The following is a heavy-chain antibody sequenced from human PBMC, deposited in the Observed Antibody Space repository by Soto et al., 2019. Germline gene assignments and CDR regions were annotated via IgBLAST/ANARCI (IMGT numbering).Heavy chain of an antibody. CDR1: GASIPRGGYH. V-gene: IGHV4-31*03. CDR2: IYYSGST. D-gene: IGHD2-15*01. Sequence: TLSRTFSVSGASIPRGGYHWRWIRQHPGKGLEWIGYIYYSGSTYYNPSLKSRVTISVDTSKNQFSLKLSSVTAADTAVYYCATFLLSGGIXPRMDVWGQGTTVT. J-gene: IGHJ6*02. CDR3: ATFLLSGGIXPRMDV.